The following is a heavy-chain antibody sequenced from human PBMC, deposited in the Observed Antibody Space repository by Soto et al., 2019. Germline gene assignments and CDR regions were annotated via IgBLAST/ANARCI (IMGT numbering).Heavy chain of an antibody. J-gene: IGHJ4*02. CDR1: GFTFSSYA. V-gene: IGHV3-30-3*01. Sequence: ESVGGVVQPGRSLRLSCAASGFTFSSYAMHWVRQAPGKGLEWVAVISYDGSNKYYADSVKGRFTISRDNSKNTLYLQMNSLRAEDTAVYYCARGPGQPLVYFDYWGQGTLVTVSS. CDR3: ARGPGQPLVYFDY. CDR2: ISYDGSNK. D-gene: IGHD6-13*01.